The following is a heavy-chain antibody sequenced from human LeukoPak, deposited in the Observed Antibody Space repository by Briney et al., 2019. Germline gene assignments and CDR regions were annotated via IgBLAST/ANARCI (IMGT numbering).Heavy chain of an antibody. CDR3: ARGPRGLFAY. J-gene: IGHJ4*02. CDR1: GGSFSGYY. Sequence: SETLSLTCAVYGGSFSGYYWSWIRQPPGKGLEWIGEINHSGSTNYNPSLKSRVTISVDTSKNQFSLKLSSVTAADTAVYYCARGPRGLFAYWGQGTLVTVSS. V-gene: IGHV4-34*01. CDR2: INHSGST.